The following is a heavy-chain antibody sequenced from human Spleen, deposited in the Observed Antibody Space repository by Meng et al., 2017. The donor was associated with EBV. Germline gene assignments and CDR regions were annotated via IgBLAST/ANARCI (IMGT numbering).Heavy chain of an antibody. D-gene: IGHD1-26*01. CDR3: ARDISGSHDY. CDR2: IYYSGST. V-gene: IGHV4-61*01. J-gene: IGHJ4*02. Sequence: VQLQGSGPGLVKPSETLSLTCTVSGGSVSSGSYYWSWIRQPPGKGLEWIGNIYYSGSTNYNPSLKSRVTISVDTSKNQFSLKLSSVTAADTAVYYCARDISGSHDYWGQGTLVTVSS. CDR1: GGSVSSGSYY.